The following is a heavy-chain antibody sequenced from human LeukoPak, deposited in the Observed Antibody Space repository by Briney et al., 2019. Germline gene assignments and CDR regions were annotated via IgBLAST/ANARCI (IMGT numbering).Heavy chain of an antibody. D-gene: IGHD6-19*01. J-gene: IGHJ4*02. Sequence: SETLPLTCTVSGGSISSYYWSWIRQPPGKGLEWIGYIYYSGSTNYNPSLKSRVTISVDTSKNQFSLKLSSVTAADTAVYYCARVGYSSGWTFDYWGQGTLITVSS. V-gene: IGHV4-59*01. CDR2: IYYSGST. CDR3: ARVGYSSGWTFDY. CDR1: GGSISSYY.